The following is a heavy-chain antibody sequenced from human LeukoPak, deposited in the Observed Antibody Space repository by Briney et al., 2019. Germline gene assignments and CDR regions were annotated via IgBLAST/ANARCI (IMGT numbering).Heavy chain of an antibody. CDR1: GGSFSSYY. CDR3: ARGDRAAAATFDY. D-gene: IGHD6-13*01. Sequence: PSETLSLTCAVYGGSFSSYYWSWIRQPPGKGLEWIGEINHSGSTNYNPSLKSRVTISVDTSKNQFSLKLSSVTAADTAVYYCARGDRAAAATFDYWGQGTLVTVSS. J-gene: IGHJ4*02. CDR2: INHSGST. V-gene: IGHV4-34*01.